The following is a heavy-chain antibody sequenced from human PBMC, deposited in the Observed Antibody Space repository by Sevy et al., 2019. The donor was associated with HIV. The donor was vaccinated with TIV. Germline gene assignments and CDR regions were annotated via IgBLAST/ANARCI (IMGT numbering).Heavy chain of an antibody. Sequence: GESLKISCKGSGYTFTSYWIGWVRQMPGKGLEWRGIIYPDDSDTRYSPSFQGQVTISADKSIGTAYLQWSSLKASDTAMYYCARSLASYGLTGYYYYYGLDVWGQGTTVTVSS. D-gene: IGHD4-17*01. CDR2: IYPDDSDT. V-gene: IGHV5-51*01. J-gene: IGHJ6*02. CDR1: GYTFTSYW. CDR3: ARSLASYGLTGYYYYYGLDV.